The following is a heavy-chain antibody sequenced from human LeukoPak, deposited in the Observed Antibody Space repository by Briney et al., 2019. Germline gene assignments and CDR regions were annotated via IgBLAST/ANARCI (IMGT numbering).Heavy chain of an antibody. V-gene: IGHV3-43*02. CDR1: GFLFDNYA. CDR2: ISGDGGST. J-gene: IGHJ4*02. D-gene: IGHD6-19*01. CDR3: ARESETSGWYDY. Sequence: GGSLRLSCAAPGFLFDNYAIHWVRQAPGKGLEWVSLISGDGGSTFYADSVRGRFTISRDNTRKSLSLQMSSLRSEDTALYYCARESETSGWYDYWGQGTLVTVSS.